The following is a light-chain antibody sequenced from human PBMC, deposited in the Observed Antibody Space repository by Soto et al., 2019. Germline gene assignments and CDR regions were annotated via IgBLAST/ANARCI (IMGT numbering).Light chain of an antibody. CDR3: QQYYSTPMYT. CDR2: WAS. J-gene: IGKJ2*01. Sequence: DIVMIQSPDSLAVSLGERATINCKSSQSVLYSSNNKNYLAWYQQKPGQPPKLLIYWASTRESGVPDRFSGSGSGTDFTLTISSLQAEDVAVYYCQQYYSTPMYTFGQGTKVDIK. V-gene: IGKV4-1*01. CDR1: QSVLYSSNNKNY.